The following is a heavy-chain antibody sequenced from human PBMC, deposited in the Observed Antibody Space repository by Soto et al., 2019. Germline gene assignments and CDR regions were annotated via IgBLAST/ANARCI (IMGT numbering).Heavy chain of an antibody. CDR3: ARHFVAVVIKGWGY. CDR1: GGSIDRSNYY. D-gene: IGHD3-22*01. J-gene: IGHJ4*02. Sequence: QLQLQESGPGLVKPSETLSLTCTVSGGSIDRSNYYWDWIRQPPGKGLEWIGTTYYNGNAYYNPSLKSRVTMSVATSKNQFSLTLISVTAADTAVYYCARHFVAVVIKGWGYWGQGTLVTVSS. CDR2: TYYNGNA. V-gene: IGHV4-39*01.